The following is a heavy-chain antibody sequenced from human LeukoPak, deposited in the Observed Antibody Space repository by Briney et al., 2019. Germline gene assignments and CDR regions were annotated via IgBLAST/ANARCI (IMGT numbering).Heavy chain of an antibody. D-gene: IGHD6-19*01. V-gene: IGHV3-7*01. J-gene: IGHJ4*02. CDR2: INLDGSEK. CDR1: GFIFSTSW. Sequence: PGGSLRLSCTASGFIFSTSWMTWVRQAPGKGLEWVANINLDGSEKYYVDSVKGRFTISRDNAKNSLYLQMNSLRAEDTAVYYCARDTVAPGGDYWGQGTLVTVSS. CDR3: ARDTVAPGGDY.